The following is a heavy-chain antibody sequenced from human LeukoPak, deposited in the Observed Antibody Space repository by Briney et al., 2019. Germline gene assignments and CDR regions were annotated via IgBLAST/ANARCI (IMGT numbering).Heavy chain of an antibody. Sequence: SETLSLTCTVSGYSISSGYYWGWIRQPPGKGLEWIGSIYHSGSTYYNPSLKSRVTISVDTSKNQFSLKLSSVTAADTAVYYCARDPSGYGGNGIDYWGQGTLVTVSS. J-gene: IGHJ4*02. CDR3: ARDPSGYGGNGIDY. V-gene: IGHV4-38-2*02. CDR1: GYSISSGYY. CDR2: IYHSGST. D-gene: IGHD4-23*01.